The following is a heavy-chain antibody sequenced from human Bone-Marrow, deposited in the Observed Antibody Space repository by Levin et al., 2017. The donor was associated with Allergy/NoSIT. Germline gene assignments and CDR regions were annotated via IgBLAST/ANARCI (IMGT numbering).Heavy chain of an antibody. CDR3: ARELEKVGDTDSFDL. J-gene: IGHJ3*01. D-gene: IGHD1-26*01. Sequence: PGGSLRLSCRASGFTFNTYNMNWVRQAPGRGLEWISFLSRSDNTVFYADSVKGRFTVSRDNAQNSLYLQMNSLTAEDTAIYYCARELEKVGDTDSFDLWGPGTLVTVSS. V-gene: IGHV3-48*04. CDR2: LSRSDNTV. CDR1: GFTFNTYN.